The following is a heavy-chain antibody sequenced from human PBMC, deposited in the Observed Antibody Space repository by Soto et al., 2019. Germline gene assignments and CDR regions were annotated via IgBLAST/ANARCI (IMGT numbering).Heavy chain of an antibody. D-gene: IGHD6-13*01. V-gene: IGHV4-34*01. CDR1: GGSFSGYY. CDR2: INHSGST. CDR3: ARGKEAAHPGGFDP. Sequence: QVQLQQWGAGLLKPSETLSLTCAVYGGSFSGYYWSWIRQPPGKGLEWIGEINHSGSTNYNPSLKSQFTISEDTPRTHSSRKLSSGTAADTAVYSWARGKEAAHPGGFDPWGKGTLVPVSS. J-gene: IGHJ5*02.